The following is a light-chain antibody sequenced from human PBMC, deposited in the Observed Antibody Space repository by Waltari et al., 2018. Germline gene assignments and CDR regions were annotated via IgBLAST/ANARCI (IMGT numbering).Light chain of an antibody. CDR3: SMYMGSGVWV. Sequence: QTVVTQEPSLSVSPGGTVTLTCALSSGSVSSTSYPTWYQQTPGQPPRTLVYKGISRSSGVHDRFSGPILGNTAAVTITGGQADDESDYYCSMYMGSGVWVFGGGTKLTVL. V-gene: IGLV8-61*01. J-gene: IGLJ3*02. CDR2: KGI. CDR1: SGSVSSTSY.